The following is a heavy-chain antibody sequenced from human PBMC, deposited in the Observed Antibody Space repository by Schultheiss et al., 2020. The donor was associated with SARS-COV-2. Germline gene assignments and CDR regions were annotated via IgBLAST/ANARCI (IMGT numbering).Heavy chain of an antibody. V-gene: IGHV5-10-1*01. CDR3: ARLGPFFAAGTPTDYF. Sequence: GESLKISCKGSGYSFTSYWISWVRQMPGKGLEWMGRIDPSDSYTNYSPSFQGHVTISADKSISTAYLQWSSLKASDTAMYYCARLGPFFAAGTPTDYFWGQGTLVTVSS. CDR1: GYSFTSYW. CDR2: IDPSDSYT. D-gene: IGHD6-13*01. J-gene: IGHJ4*02.